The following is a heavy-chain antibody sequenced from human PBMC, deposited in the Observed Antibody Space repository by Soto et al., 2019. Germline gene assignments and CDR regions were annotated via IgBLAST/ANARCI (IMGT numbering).Heavy chain of an antibody. CDR2: ISSSSSYI. CDR3: ARGLVELYYYYYGMDV. D-gene: IGHD3-9*01. Sequence: GGSLRLSCAASGFTFSSYSMNWVRQAPGKGLEWVSSISSSSSYIYYADSVKGRFTISRDNAKNSLYLQMNSLRAEDTAVYYCARGLVELYYYYYGMDVWGQGTTVTVSS. V-gene: IGHV3-21*01. J-gene: IGHJ6*02. CDR1: GFTFSSYS.